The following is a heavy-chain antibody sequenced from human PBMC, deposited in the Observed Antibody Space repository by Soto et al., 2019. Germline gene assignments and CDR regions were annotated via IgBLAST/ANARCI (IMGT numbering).Heavy chain of an antibody. CDR1: GGSLSSTSW. D-gene: IGHD2-8*01. V-gene: IGHV4-4*02. CDR3: VHHGGVPYYHDF. Sequence: PSETLSPTCAVCGGSLSSTSWGGWVRQPPGKTLEWLGEIFYSGSTKYNPSLNSRVTISADQSKNDFSLRLSSVTAADTAVYYCVHHGGVPYYHDFWGQG. J-gene: IGHJ4*02. CDR2: IFYSGST.